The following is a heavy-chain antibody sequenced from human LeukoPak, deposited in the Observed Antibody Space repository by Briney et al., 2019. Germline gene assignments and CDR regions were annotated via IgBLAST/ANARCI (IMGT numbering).Heavy chain of an antibody. V-gene: IGHV4-34*01. CDR3: ARDRSLGIIDY. CDR1: GGPFSGYY. Sequence: SETLSLTCAVYGGPFSGYYWSWIRQPPGRGLELIGEINDSGSTNYNPSLKSRVTISVDTSKNHFSLKLSSVTAADTAVYYCARDRSLGIIDYWGQGTLVTVSS. CDR2: INDSGST. J-gene: IGHJ4*02. D-gene: IGHD3-16*01.